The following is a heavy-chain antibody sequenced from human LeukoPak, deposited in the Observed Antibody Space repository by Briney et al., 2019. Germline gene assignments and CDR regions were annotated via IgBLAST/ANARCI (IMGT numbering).Heavy chain of an antibody. CDR2: ITKSSTTI. V-gene: IGHV3-48*01. CDR1: GFTFSIYS. D-gene: IGHD4-23*01. Sequence: GGSLRLSCAASGFTFSIYSMNWVRQAPGKGLEWVSYITKSSTTIYYADSVKGRFTISRDNAKNSLYLQMNSLRAEDTALYYCARGGNYGKVYKTRPFDHWGQGTLVTVSS. CDR3: ARGGNYGKVYKTRPFDH. J-gene: IGHJ5*02.